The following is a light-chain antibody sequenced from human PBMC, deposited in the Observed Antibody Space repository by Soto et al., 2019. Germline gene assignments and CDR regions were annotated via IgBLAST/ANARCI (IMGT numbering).Light chain of an antibody. J-gene: IGKJ1*01. CDR2: DSS. V-gene: IGKV1-9*01. CDR3: QQYKDSMWT. CDR1: YDISSS. Sequence: DIQLTQSPSFLSASVEDRVTISCRASYDISSSLAWYQQEPGKPPKLLIYDSSTLQTGVPSRFTGSGSGRKFTLTISGLQFGDFATYYCQQYKDSMWTFGQGTKVESK.